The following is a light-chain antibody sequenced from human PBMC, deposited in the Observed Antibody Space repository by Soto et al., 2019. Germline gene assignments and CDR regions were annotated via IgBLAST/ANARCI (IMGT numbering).Light chain of an antibody. J-gene: IGKJ2*01. V-gene: IGKV3-11*01. CDR3: QQRSNWPPLYT. Sequence: EIVLTQSPATLSFSPGERATLSCRASQSVSSYLAWYQQKPGQAPRLLIYDASNRATGIPARFSGSGSGTDFTLTISSLEPEDVAVYYCQQRSNWPPLYTFGQGTKLEIK. CDR2: DAS. CDR1: QSVSSY.